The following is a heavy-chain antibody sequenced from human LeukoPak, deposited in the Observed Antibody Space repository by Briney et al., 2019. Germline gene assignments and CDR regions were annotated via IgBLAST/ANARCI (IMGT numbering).Heavy chain of an antibody. D-gene: IGHD2-15*01. J-gene: IGHJ6*02. Sequence: GGSLRLSCAASGFTFSDYSMNWVRQAPGKGLEWVSSISSSSDSIYYADSVKGRFTISRDNAKNSLYLQVNSLRAEDTAVYYCARCSGGTCYSGAHSFYGMDVWGQATTVSVSS. V-gene: IGHV3-21*01. CDR3: ARCSGGTCYSGAHSFYGMDV. CDR1: GFTFSDYS. CDR2: ISSSSDSI.